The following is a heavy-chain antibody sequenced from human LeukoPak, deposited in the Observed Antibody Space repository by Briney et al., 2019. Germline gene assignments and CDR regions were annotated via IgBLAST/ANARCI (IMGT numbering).Heavy chain of an antibody. J-gene: IGHJ5*02. CDR2: IYHSGST. V-gene: IGHV4-38-2*02. Sequence: PSETLSLTCTVSGYSISSGYYWGWIRQPPGKGLEWIGSIYHSGSTYYNPSLKSRVTMSVDTSTNQFSLRLSSVTATDTAVYYCTRHVRKRGIAVAGSPGWFDPWGQGTLVTVSS. CDR3: TRHVRKRGIAVAGSPGWFDP. CDR1: GYSISSGYY. D-gene: IGHD6-19*01.